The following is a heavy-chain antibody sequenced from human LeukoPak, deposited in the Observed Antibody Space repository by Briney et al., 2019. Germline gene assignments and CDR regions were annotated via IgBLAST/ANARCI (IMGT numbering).Heavy chain of an antibody. D-gene: IGHD2-2*01. V-gene: IGHV3-21*01. CDR2: ISSSSSSYI. CDR1: GFTFSSYS. Sequence: GGSLRLSCAASGFTFSSYSMNWVRQAPGKGLEWVSSISSSSSSYICYADSVKGRFTISRDNAKNSLYLQMNSLRAEDTAVYYCARDSVVVPAAIFIGKDFDYWGQGTLVTVSS. CDR3: ARDSVVVPAAIFIGKDFDY. J-gene: IGHJ4*02.